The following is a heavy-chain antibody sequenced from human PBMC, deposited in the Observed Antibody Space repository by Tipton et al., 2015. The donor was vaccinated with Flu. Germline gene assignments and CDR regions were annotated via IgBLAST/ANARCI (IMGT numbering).Heavy chain of an antibody. CDR3: ARALGVAVGHFDY. J-gene: IGHJ4*02. V-gene: IGHV3-33*01. Sequence: SLRLSCAASGFTFSSYGMHWVRQAPGKGLEWVAVIWFDGSNKYYADSVKSRFTISRDNSKNTLYLQMNSLRVEDTAVYYCARALGVAVGHFDYWGQGTLVTVSS. CDR2: IWFDGSNK. CDR1: GFTFSSYG. D-gene: IGHD6-19*01.